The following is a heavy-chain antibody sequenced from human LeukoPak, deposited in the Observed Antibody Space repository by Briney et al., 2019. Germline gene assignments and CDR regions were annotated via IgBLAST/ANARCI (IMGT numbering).Heavy chain of an antibody. CDR1: GFSLSSRGVA. J-gene: IGHJ4*02. V-gene: IGHV2-5*02. Sequence: SAPTLVEPTQTLTLTCTFSGFSLSSRGVAVGWIPRPPGRALEWLALIFWDDHTRYRPALRSRVTITKGTSYNQVVLTMTNLDPVDTATYHCARYNDASYFDYWGQGTVVTV. CDR2: IFWDDHT. CDR3: ARYNDASYFDY. D-gene: IGHD3-10*01.